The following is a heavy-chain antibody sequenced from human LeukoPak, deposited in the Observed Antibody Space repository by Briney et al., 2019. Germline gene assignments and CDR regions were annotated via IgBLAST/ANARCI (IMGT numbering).Heavy chain of an antibody. Sequence: GGSLRLSCSASGFTVSGYAMHWVRQAPGKGLEYVSAIIRKGESTYYSDSVKDRFTISRDNSKNTLYLQMSSLRPEDTAVYYCVKSASTWYLFDYWGQGTLVTVSS. CDR2: IIRKGEST. CDR3: VKSASTWYLFDY. J-gene: IGHJ4*02. V-gene: IGHV3-64*03. D-gene: IGHD6-13*01. CDR1: GFTVSGYA.